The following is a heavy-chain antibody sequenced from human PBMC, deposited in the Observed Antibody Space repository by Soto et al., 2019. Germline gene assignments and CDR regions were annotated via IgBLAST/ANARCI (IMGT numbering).Heavy chain of an antibody. CDR1: GGTFSSYA. V-gene: IGHV1-69*01. CDR3: ASRLKPITYYYDSSGYLTLDY. CDR2: IIPIFGTA. D-gene: IGHD3-22*01. J-gene: IGHJ4*02. Sequence: QVQLVQSGAEVKKPGSSVKVSCKASGGTFSSYAISWVRQAPGQGLEWMGGIIPIFGTANYAQKFQGRVTITADESTSTAYMELSSLRSEDTAVYYCASRLKPITYYYDSSGYLTLDYWGQGTLVTVSS.